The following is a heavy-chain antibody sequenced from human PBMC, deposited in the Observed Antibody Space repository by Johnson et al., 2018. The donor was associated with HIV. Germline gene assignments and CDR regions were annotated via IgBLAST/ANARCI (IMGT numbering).Heavy chain of an antibody. Sequence: VQLVESGGGLVQPGQSLRLSCAGSGFTFNKYWMHWVRQVPGKGLEWVSGINWNGGSTGYGDSVKGRFTISRDNAKNSLYLHMNSLRVEDTALYYCARAGYGCNTDAFDIWGQGTMVTVSS. V-gene: IGHV3-20*04. CDR3: ARAGYGCNTDAFDI. CDR2: INWNGGST. CDR1: GFTFNKYW. D-gene: IGHD4-23*01. J-gene: IGHJ3*02.